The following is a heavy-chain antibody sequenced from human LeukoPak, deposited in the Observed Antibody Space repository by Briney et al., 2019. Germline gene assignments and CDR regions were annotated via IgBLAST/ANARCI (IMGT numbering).Heavy chain of an antibody. D-gene: IGHD4-17*01. V-gene: IGHV3-30*04. CDR3: AKALTLTKTLFDY. Sequence: GGSLRLSCAASRFTFSSYAMHWVRQAPGKGLEWVAVISYDGSNKYYADSVKGRFTISRDNSKNTLYLQMNSLRAEDTAVYYCAKALTLTKTLFDYWGQGTLVTVSS. CDR1: RFTFSSYA. J-gene: IGHJ4*02. CDR2: ISYDGSNK.